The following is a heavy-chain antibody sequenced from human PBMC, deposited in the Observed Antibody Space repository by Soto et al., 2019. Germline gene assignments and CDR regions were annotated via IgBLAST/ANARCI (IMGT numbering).Heavy chain of an antibody. CDR2: IYYSGST. D-gene: IGHD3-10*01. CDR1: GGSISSYY. J-gene: IGHJ6*02. Sequence: KSSETLSLTCTVSGGSISSYYWSWIRQPPGKGLEWIGYIYYSGSTNYNPSLKSRVTISVDTSKNQFSLKLSSVTAADTAVYYCARDRQRGKAGMDVWGQGTTVTVSS. V-gene: IGHV4-59*01. CDR3: ARDRQRGKAGMDV.